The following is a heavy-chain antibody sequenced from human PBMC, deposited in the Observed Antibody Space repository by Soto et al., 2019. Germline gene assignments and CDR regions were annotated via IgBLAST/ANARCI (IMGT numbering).Heavy chain of an antibody. CDR3: ARDPRYTSGWYYFDY. D-gene: IGHD6-19*01. V-gene: IGHV3-33*01. CDR2: IWYDGSNK. CDR1: GFIFSSYG. J-gene: IGHJ4*02. Sequence: PGGSLRLSCGASGFIFSSYGMHWVRQAPGKGLEWVAVIWYDGSNKYYVDSVKGRFTISRDNSKNTVYLQMNSLRAGDTAVYHCARDPRYTSGWYYFDYWGQGTLVTVSS.